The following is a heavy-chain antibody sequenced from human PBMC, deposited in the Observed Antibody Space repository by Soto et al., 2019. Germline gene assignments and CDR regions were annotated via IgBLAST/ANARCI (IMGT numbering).Heavy chain of an antibody. D-gene: IGHD3-22*01. V-gene: IGHV1-69*13. CDR1: GGTFSSYA. Sequence: SVKVYCKASGGTFSSYAISWVRQAPGQGLEWMGGIIPIFGTANYAQKFQGRVTITADESTSTAYMELSSLRSEDTAVYYCARQRYYYDSSGYPLGDFDYWGQGTLVTVSS. CDR3: ARQRYYYDSSGYPLGDFDY. J-gene: IGHJ4*02. CDR2: IIPIFGTA.